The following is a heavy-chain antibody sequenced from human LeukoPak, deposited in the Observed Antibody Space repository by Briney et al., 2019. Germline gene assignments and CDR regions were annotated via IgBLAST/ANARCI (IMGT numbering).Heavy chain of an antibody. CDR2: ISWNSGSI. V-gene: IGHV3-9*01. D-gene: IGHD3-16*01. CDR3: AKGPRIMITFGGVSPLDY. CDR1: GFTFDDYA. Sequence: GGSLRLSCAASGFTFDDYAMHWVRQAPGKGLEWVSGISWNSGSIGYADSVKGRFTISRDNAKNSLYLQMNSLRAEDTALYYCAKGPRIMITFGGVSPLDYWGQGTLVTVSS. J-gene: IGHJ4*02.